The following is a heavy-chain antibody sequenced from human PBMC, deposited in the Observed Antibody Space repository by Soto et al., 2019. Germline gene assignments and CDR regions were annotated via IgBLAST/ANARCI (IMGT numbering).Heavy chain of an antibody. Sequence: SGPTLVNPTQTLTLTCNVSGFSLSGTGMRVTWIRQPPGKALEWLARIDWEDTKLYSTSLKTRLTISKDTSKNQVVLTMTNMDPADTATYYCARAFYGMDVWGQGTTVTVS. J-gene: IGHJ6*02. V-gene: IGHV2-70*04. CDR1: GFSLSGTGMR. CDR3: ARAFYGMDV. CDR2: IDWEDTK.